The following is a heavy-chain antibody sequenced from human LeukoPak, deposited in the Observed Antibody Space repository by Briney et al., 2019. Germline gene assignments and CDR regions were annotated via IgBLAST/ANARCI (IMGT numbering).Heavy chain of an antibody. CDR1: GYTLTELS. D-gene: IGHD6-6*01. J-gene: IGHJ3*02. V-gene: IGHV1-24*01. CDR2: FDPEDGEI. Sequence: ASVKVSCKVSGYTLTELSMHWVRQAPGKGLEWMGGFDPEDGEIIYAQKFQGRVTMTEDTSTDTAYMELSSLRSEDTAVYYCATEYSSSSGRYDAFDIWGQGTMVTVSS. CDR3: ATEYSSSSGRYDAFDI.